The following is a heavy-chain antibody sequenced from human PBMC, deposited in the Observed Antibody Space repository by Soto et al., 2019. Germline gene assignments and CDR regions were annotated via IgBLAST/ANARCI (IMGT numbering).Heavy chain of an antibody. CDR1: GFTFSSYA. J-gene: IGHJ4*02. D-gene: IGHD6-19*01. CDR3: ASGYSGGWPRKDY. Sequence: GGSLRLSCAASGFTFSSYAMNWVRQAPGKGLEWVSAISDSGGSTYYADSVKGRFTISRDNSKNTLYLQMSSLRAEDTAVYYCASGYSGGWPRKDYWGQGTLVTVSS. CDR2: ISDSGGST. V-gene: IGHV3-23*01.